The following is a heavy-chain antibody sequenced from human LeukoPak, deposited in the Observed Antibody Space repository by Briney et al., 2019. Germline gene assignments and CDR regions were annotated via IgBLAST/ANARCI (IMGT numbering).Heavy chain of an antibody. J-gene: IGHJ4*02. CDR1: GGSISSSSYY. CDR3: ARRRGSASFDY. V-gene: IGHV4-39*01. Sequence: NPSETLSLTCTVSGGSISSSSYYWGWIRQPPGKGLEWIGSIYYSGSTYYNPSLKSRVTISVDTSKNQFSLKLSSVTAADTAVYYCARRRGSASFDYWGQGTLVTVSS. D-gene: IGHD3-10*01. CDR2: IYYSGST.